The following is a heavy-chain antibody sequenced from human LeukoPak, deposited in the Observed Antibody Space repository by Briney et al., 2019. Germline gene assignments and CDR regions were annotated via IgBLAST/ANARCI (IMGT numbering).Heavy chain of an antibody. CDR2: IVVGSGNT. J-gene: IGHJ5*02. V-gene: IGHV1-58*02. Sequence: SVKVSCKASGFTFTSSAMQWVRQARGQRLEWIGWIVVGSGNTNYAQKFQERVTITRDMSTSTAYMELSSLRCEDTAVYYCAADLRFDCSGGSCYSNWFDPWGQGTLVTVSS. D-gene: IGHD2-15*01. CDR3: AADLRFDCSGGSCYSNWFDP. CDR1: GFTFTSSA.